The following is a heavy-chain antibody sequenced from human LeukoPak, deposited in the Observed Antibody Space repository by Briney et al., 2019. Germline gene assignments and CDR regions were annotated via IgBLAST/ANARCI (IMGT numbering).Heavy chain of an antibody. CDR2: IDYSGST. Sequence: SPSETLSLTCAVYGGSFSGYYWNWIRQPPGKGLEWIGHIDYSGSTSYNPSLKSRLTISIDTSKDQFSLYLSSVTAADTGVYYCARSAVDYDFWSGYHSTDCWGQGTLVTVSS. CDR1: GGSFSGYY. J-gene: IGHJ4*02. D-gene: IGHD3-3*01. CDR3: ARSAVDYDFWSGYHSTDC. V-gene: IGHV4-59*01.